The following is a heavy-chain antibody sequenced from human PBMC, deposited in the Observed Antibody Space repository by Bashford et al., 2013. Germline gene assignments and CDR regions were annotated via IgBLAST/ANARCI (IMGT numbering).Heavy chain of an antibody. Sequence: GSLRLSCAASGFTFSTYGMHWVRQAPGKGLEWVAVISYDGSNKYYADSVKGRFTISRDNSKNTLSLQMNSLRAEDTALYYCAKEVDSSSWFDNYYYGMDVWGQGTTVTVSS. D-gene: IGHD6-13*01. J-gene: IGHJ6*02. CDR1: GFTFSTYG. CDR3: AKEVDSSSWFDNYYYGMDV. CDR2: ISYDGSNK. V-gene: IGHV3-30*18.